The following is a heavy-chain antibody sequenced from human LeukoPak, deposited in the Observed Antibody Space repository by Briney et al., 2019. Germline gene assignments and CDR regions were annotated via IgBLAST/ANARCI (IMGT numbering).Heavy chain of an antibody. CDR1: GGSISSGGYY. V-gene: IGHV4-30-2*01. CDR2: IYHSGST. D-gene: IGHD6-13*01. CDR3: ARAPRAAAGHGNWFDP. J-gene: IGHJ5*02. Sequence: SETLSLTCTVSGGSISSGGYYWSWIRQPPGKGLEWIGYIYHSGSTYYNPSLKSRVTLSVDRSKNQFSLKLSSVTAADTAVYYCARAPRAAAGHGNWFDPWGQGTLVTVSS.